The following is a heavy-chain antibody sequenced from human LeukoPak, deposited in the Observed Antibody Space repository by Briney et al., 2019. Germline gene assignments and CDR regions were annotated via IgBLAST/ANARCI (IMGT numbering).Heavy chain of an antibody. D-gene: IGHD6-19*01. V-gene: IGHV3-23*01. Sequence: ETLSLTCTVSGGSISSYYWSWVRQAPGKGLEWVSTISSSGGATYYADSVKGRFTISRDNSKNTLYLQMNSLRAEDTAVYYCAKDVGWYDAFDIWGQGTMVTVSS. J-gene: IGHJ3*02. CDR3: AKDVGWYDAFDI. CDR1: GGSISSYY. CDR2: ISSSGGAT.